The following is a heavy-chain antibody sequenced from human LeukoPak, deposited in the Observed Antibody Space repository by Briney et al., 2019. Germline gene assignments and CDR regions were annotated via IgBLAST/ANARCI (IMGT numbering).Heavy chain of an antibody. D-gene: IGHD4/OR15-4a*01. CDR1: GFTFSIYT. V-gene: IGHV3-21*01. Sequence: GGSLRLSCVASGFTFSIYTMSWVRQAPGKGLEWVSPITSSSSSIYSADSVKGRLTISRDNAKNSLYLEMNSLRDEDTAVYYCARDLAWGAYWGQGTLVTVSS. CDR2: ITSSSSSI. CDR3: ARDLAWGAY. J-gene: IGHJ4*02.